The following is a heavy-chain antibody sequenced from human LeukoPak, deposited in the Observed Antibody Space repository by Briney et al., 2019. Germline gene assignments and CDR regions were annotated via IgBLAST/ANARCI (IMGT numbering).Heavy chain of an antibody. J-gene: IGHJ4*02. Sequence: PGGSLRLSCAASGFTLSNYWMIWVRQALGKGLEWVANIKQDGSEIYYVDSVKGRFTISRDNAKNSLYLQMNSLRAEDTAIYYCVRGNPFGGYWGQGTLVTVSS. D-gene: IGHD2-15*01. CDR2: IKQDGSEI. V-gene: IGHV3-7*03. CDR3: VRGNPFGGY. CDR1: GFTLSNYW.